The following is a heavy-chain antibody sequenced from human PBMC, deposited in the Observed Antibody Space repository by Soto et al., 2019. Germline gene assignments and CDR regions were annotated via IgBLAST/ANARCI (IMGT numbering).Heavy chain of an antibody. CDR3: ARDRGVAPPVAGNTHYYYYMDV. V-gene: IGHV1-18*01. CDR2: ISAFNGNT. D-gene: IGHD6-19*01. J-gene: IGHJ6*03. CDR1: GYSFTNYG. Sequence: QDPLVQSGAEVKKPGASVTVSCKASGYSFTNYGVTWVRQAPGPGLEWMGWISAFNGNTHYAQNLQGRVTMTTDASTSTAYMELRSLRSDDTAVYYCARDRGVAPPVAGNTHYYYYMDVWGKGTTVTVSS.